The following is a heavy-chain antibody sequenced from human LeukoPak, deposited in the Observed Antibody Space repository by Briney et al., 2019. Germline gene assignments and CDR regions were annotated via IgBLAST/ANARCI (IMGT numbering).Heavy chain of an antibody. J-gene: IGHJ4*02. Sequence: TGGSLRLSCAASGFTFSSYGMHWVRQAPGKGLEWVAFIRYDGSNKYYADSVKGRFTISRDNSKNTLHLQVNSLRADDTAVYYCAKDQFYDSSGVFDYWGQGTLVTVSS. CDR2: IRYDGSNK. CDR1: GFTFSSYG. D-gene: IGHD3-22*01. CDR3: AKDQFYDSSGVFDY. V-gene: IGHV3-30*02.